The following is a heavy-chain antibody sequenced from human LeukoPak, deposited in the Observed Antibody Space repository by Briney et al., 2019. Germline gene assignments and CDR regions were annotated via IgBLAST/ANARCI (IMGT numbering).Heavy chain of an antibody. CDR2: ISGSGGST. CDR3: AKDWSEYYGSGSFDY. J-gene: IGHJ4*02. Sequence: GGSLRLSCAASGFTFSSYAMSWVRQAPGKGLERVSAISGSGGSTYYADSVKGRFTISRDNSKNTLYLQMNSLRAEDTAVYYCAKDWSEYYGSGSFDYWGQGTLVTVSS. D-gene: IGHD3-10*01. CDR1: GFTFSSYA. V-gene: IGHV3-23*01.